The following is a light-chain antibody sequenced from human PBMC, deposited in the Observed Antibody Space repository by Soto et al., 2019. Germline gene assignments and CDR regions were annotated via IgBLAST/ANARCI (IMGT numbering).Light chain of an antibody. J-gene: IGLJ1*01. V-gene: IGLV1-40*01. CDR1: SSNIGAGYA. CDR3: QSYDSSLSGYV. Sequence: QSVLTQPPSVSGAPGQRGTISCTGSSSNIGAGYAVHWYQQLPGTAPNLLIYGNSNRPSGVPDRFSGSKSGTSASLAITGLQAEDEADYYCQSYDSSLSGYVFGTGTKVTV. CDR2: GNS.